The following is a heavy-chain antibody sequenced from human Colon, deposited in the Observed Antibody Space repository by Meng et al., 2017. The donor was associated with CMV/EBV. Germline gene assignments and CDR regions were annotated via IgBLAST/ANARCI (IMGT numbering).Heavy chain of an antibody. V-gene: IGHV1-69*10. D-gene: IGHD2-2*01. Sequence: KVSCKASGGTFSSYAISWVRQAPGQGLEWMGGIIPILGIANYAQKFQGRVTITADKSTSTAYMELSSLRSEDTAVYYCARVVWHCSSTSCSYYYYGMDVWGQGTTVTVSS. CDR1: GGTFSSYA. J-gene: IGHJ6*02. CDR3: ARVVWHCSSTSCSYYYYGMDV. CDR2: IIPILGIA.